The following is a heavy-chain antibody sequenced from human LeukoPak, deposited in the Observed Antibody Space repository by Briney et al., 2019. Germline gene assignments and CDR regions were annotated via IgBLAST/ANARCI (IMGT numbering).Heavy chain of an antibody. Sequence: SETLSLTCTVSGGSISSYYWSWIRQPPGKGLEWIGYIYYSGSTNYNPSLKSRVTISVDTSKNQFSLKLSSVTAADTAVYYCARGYCSGGSCYAARIINWFDPWGQGTLVTVSS. J-gene: IGHJ5*02. CDR3: ARGYCSGGSCYAARIINWFDP. D-gene: IGHD2-15*01. V-gene: IGHV4-59*12. CDR1: GGSISSYY. CDR2: IYYSGST.